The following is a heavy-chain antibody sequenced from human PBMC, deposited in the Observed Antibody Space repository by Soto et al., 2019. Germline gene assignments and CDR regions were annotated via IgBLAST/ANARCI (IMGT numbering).Heavy chain of an antibody. CDR3: AAGSGYGYYYGMDV. Sequence: SVKVSCKASGFTFTSSAVQWVRQARGQRLEWIGWMVVGSGNTNYAQKFQERVTITRDMSTSTAYMELSSLRSEDTAVYYCAAGSGYGYYYGMDVWGQGTTVTGSS. CDR1: GFTFTSSA. CDR2: MVVGSGNT. D-gene: IGHD5-12*01. J-gene: IGHJ6*02. V-gene: IGHV1-58*01.